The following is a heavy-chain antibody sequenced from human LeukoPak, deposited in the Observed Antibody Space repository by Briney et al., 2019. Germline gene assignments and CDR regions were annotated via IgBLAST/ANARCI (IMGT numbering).Heavy chain of an antibody. Sequence: ASVKVSCKASVFTFTNYCFSWVRQPPGQGLEWMGWISANNGDTHYAQKFQGRVTMTTDTSTNTVYMELRSLTSDDSAVYYCARKPMAHAFDFWGQGTMVTVSS. D-gene: IGHD3-10*01. CDR1: VFTFTNYC. V-gene: IGHV1-18*04. CDR2: ISANNGDT. CDR3: ARKPMAHAFDF. J-gene: IGHJ3*01.